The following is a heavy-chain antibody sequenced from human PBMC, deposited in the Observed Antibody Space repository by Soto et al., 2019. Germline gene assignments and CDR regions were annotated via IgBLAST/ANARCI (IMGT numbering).Heavy chain of an antibody. CDR3: ARERTIFGVVITFYYYGMDV. D-gene: IGHD3-3*01. V-gene: IGHV1-46*01. CDR2: INPSGGST. CDR1: GYTFTSYY. Sequence: ASVKVSCKASGYTFTSYYMHWVRQAPGQGLEWMGIINPSGGSTSYAQKFQGRVTMTRDTSTSTVYMELSSLCSEDTAVYYCARERTIFGVVITFYYYGMDVWG. J-gene: IGHJ6*02.